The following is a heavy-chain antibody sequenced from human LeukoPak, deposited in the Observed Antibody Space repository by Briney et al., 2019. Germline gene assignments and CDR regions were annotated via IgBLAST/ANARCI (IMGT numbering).Heavy chain of an antibody. V-gene: IGHV3-23*01. Sequence: GGSLRLSCAASGFTFSSYAMSWVRQAPGKGLEWVSAISGSGGSTYYADSVKGRFTISRDNSKNTLYLQMNSLRAEDTAVYYCAKDLGGSSWYEVIVTGGWFDPWGQGTLVTVSS. J-gene: IGHJ5*02. D-gene: IGHD6-13*01. CDR3: AKDLGGSSWYEVIVTGGWFDP. CDR2: ISGSGGST. CDR1: GFTFSSYA.